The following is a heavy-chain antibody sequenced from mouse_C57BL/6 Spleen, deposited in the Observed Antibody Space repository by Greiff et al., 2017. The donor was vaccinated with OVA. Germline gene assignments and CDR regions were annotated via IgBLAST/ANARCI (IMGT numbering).Heavy chain of an antibody. CDR3: TRGYGNYPLDY. CDR1: GFTFSSYA. D-gene: IGHD2-1*01. J-gene: IGHJ2*01. Sequence: EVMLVESGEGLVKPGGSLKLSCAASGFTFSSYAMSWVRQTPEKRLEWVAYISSGGDYIYYADTVKGRFTISRDNARNTLYLQMSSLKSEDTAMYYCTRGYGNYPLDYWGQGTTLTVSS. CDR2: ISSGGDYI. V-gene: IGHV5-9-1*02.